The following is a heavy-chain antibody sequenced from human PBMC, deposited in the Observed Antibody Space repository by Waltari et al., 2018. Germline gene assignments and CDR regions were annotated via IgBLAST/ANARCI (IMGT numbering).Heavy chain of an antibody. CDR3: ARGLRFTESLDS. J-gene: IGHJ4*02. V-gene: IGHV7-4-1*02. Sequence: QVQLVQPVSELKKPGSSVLISCTASGYPFSPYAINWVRHAPGQGPQWMGWIHPSTGNPTYARDFIGRFVFSLDSSVTTAYLEISDLKTEDTAVYYCARGLRFTESLDSWGRGTLVTVSS. CDR1: GYPFSPYA. CDR2: IHPSTGNP. D-gene: IGHD4-4*01.